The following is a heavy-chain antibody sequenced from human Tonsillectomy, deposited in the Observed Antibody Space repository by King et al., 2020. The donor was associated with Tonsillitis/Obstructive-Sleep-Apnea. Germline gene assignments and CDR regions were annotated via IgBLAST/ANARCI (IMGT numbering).Heavy chain of an antibody. Sequence: VQLQESGPGLVKPSETLSLTCTVSGGSMSGYYWSWIRQPPGKGLEWIGHIYHSGSTNYNPSLKSRVTISVDTSKNEFSLKLSSVTAADTAVYYCARQSGWDYYMDVWAKGTTVTVSS. J-gene: IGHJ6*03. CDR1: GGSMSGYY. V-gene: IGHV4-59*08. CDR3: ARQSGWDYYMDV. D-gene: IGHD6-19*01. CDR2: IYHSGST.